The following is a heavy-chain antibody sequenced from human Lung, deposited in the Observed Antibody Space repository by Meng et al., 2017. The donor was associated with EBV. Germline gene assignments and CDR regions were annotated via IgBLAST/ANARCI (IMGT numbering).Heavy chain of an antibody. J-gene: IGHJ4*02. CDR3: ARGADEYGGNAFDF. CDR2: IYYSGIT. Sequence: QVQLQESGPGLVKPSQTLSLTCTVSGGSISSAYNYWTWIRQRPGRGLEWIGYIYYSGITYYNPSLQSRLTISADTSKNQFSLMLTSLTAADTAVYYCARGADEYGGNAFDFWGQGALVTVSS. V-gene: IGHV4-31*03. D-gene: IGHD4-23*01. CDR1: GGSISSAYNY.